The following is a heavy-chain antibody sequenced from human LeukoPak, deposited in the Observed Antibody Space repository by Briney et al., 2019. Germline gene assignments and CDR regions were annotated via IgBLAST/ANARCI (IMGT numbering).Heavy chain of an antibody. Sequence: GESLKISCRGSGYSFTSYWIGWVRQMPGKGLEWMGIIYPGDSETRNSPSFQGQVTISADKSIHTAYLQWSSLKASDTAMYYCARKMGCSGGSCHYFDYWGQGTLVTVSS. V-gene: IGHV5-51*01. CDR1: GYSFTSYW. CDR2: IYPGDSET. CDR3: ARKMGCSGGSCHYFDY. J-gene: IGHJ4*02. D-gene: IGHD2-15*01.